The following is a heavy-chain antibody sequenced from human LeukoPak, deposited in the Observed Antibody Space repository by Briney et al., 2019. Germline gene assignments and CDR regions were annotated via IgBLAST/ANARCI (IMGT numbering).Heavy chain of an antibody. Sequence: PSETLSLTCTVSGGSISSGDYYWSWIRQPPGKGLERIGYIYYSGSTYYNPSLKSRVTTSVDTSKNQFSLKLSSVTAADTAVYYRAREGVGELSFGFDPWGQGTLVTVSS. CDR3: AREGVGELSFGFDP. CDR2: IYYSGST. V-gene: IGHV4-30-4*01. J-gene: IGHJ5*02. CDR1: GGSISSGDYY. D-gene: IGHD3-10*01.